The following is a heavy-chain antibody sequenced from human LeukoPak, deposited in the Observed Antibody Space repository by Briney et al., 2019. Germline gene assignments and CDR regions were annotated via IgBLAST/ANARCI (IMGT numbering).Heavy chain of an antibody. D-gene: IGHD4-17*01. V-gene: IGHV7-4-1*02. CDR2: INTNTGNP. Sequence: GASVKVSCKASGYTFTSYAMNWVRQAPGQGLEGMGWINTNTGNPTYAQGFTGRFVFSLDTSVSTAYLQISSLKAEDTAVYYCARRGDYQSPYAFDIWGQGTMVTVSS. CDR3: ARRGDYQSPYAFDI. CDR1: GYTFTSYA. J-gene: IGHJ3*02.